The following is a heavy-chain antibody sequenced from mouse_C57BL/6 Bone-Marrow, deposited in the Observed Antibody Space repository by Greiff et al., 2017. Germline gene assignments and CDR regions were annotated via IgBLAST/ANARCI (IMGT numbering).Heavy chain of an antibody. CDR1: GYTFTSYD. V-gene: IGHV1-85*01. CDR3: AWIYMDY. D-gene: IGHD1-3*01. J-gene: IGHJ4*01. CDR2: IYPRDGST. Sequence: QVQLQQSGPELVKPGASVKLSCTASGYTFTSYDINWVKQRPGQGLEWIGWIYPRDGSTKYNEKFKGKATLTVDTSSSTAYMELHSLTSADSAVYYCAWIYMDYWGQGTSVTVSS.